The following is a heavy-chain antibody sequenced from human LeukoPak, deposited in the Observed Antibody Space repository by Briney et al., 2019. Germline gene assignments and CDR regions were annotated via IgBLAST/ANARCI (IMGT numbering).Heavy chain of an antibody. D-gene: IGHD1-1*01. CDR2: INHSGST. J-gene: IGHJ6*03. CDR1: GGSFSGYY. CDR3: ARGWKPYYYYYYMDV. V-gene: IGHV4-34*01. Sequence: SETLSLTCAVYGGSFSGYYWSWIRQPPGKGLEWIGEINHSGSTNYNPSLKSRVTISVNTSKNQFSLKLSSVTAADTAVYYCARGWKPYYYYYYMDVWGKGTTVTVSS.